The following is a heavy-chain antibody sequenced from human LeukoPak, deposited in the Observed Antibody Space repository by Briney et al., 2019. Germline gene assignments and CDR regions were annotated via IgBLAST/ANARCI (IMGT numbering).Heavy chain of an antibody. CDR3: ARGGGPLGYYYGMDI. Sequence: GGSQRLSCAASGFTFSSYVMYWVRQAPGKGLECVSAVSALGDSSYYADSVKGRFIISRDNSRNTLYLHMASLRAEDMAVYYCARGGGPLGYYYGMDIWGQGTTVTVSS. CDR1: GFTFSSYV. J-gene: IGHJ6*02. V-gene: IGHV3-64*02. CDR2: VSALGDSS. D-gene: IGHD3-16*01.